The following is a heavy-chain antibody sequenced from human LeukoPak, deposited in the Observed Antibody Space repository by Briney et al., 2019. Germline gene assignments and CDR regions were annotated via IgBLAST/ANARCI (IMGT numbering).Heavy chain of an antibody. Sequence: ASVKVSCKASGGTFIIYAISWVRQAPGQGLEWMGGIIPIFGTANYAQKFQGRVTITADESTSTAYMELSSLRSEDTAVYYCARAGPITIFGVVINNWFDPWGQGTLVTVSS. CDR2: IIPIFGTA. D-gene: IGHD3-3*01. CDR1: GGTFIIYA. J-gene: IGHJ5*02. CDR3: ARAGPITIFGVVINNWFDP. V-gene: IGHV1-69*01.